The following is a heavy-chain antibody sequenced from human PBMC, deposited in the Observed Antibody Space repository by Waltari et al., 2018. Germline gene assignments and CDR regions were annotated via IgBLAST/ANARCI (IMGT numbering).Heavy chain of an antibody. J-gene: IGHJ3*01. CDR3: ATYVGASVGTAAFDV. CDR2: ISYSGAT. CDR1: GGSITSSRHY. Sequence: QLHLQESGPGLVKPSETLSLTCSGSGGSITSSRHYWGWIRQPPGKGLEWTGTISYSGATYYNPSLRSRVTISLDTSKNQFSLKLNSVTAADTAVYYCATYVGASVGTAAFDVWGQDTMVTASS. V-gene: IGHV4-39*01. D-gene: IGHD3-10*02.